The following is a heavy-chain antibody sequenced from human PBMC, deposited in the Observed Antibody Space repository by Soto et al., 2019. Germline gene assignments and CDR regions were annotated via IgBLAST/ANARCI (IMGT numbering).Heavy chain of an antibody. J-gene: IGHJ6*02. Sequence: SVKVSCKASGGTFSSYAISWVRQAPGQGLEWMGGIIPIFGTANYAQKFQGWVTMTRDTSISTAYMELSRLRSDDTAVYYCAIGDPSDSGMDVWGQGTTVTVSS. V-gene: IGHV1-69*05. CDR2: IIPIFGTA. CDR3: AIGDPSDSGMDV. CDR1: GGTFSSYA.